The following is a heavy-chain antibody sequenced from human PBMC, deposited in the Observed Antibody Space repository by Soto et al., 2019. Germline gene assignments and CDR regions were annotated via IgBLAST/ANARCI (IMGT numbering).Heavy chain of an antibody. Sequence: SVKVSCKASGGTFSSYAISWVRQAPGQGLEWMGGIIPIFGTANYAQKFQGRVTITADESTSTAYMELSSLRSEDTAVYYCARDPAAFGGSIAARPYYYYGMDVWGQGTTVTVSS. CDR2: IIPIFGTA. CDR1: GGTFSSYA. D-gene: IGHD6-6*01. CDR3: ARDPAAFGGSIAARPYYYYGMDV. J-gene: IGHJ6*02. V-gene: IGHV1-69*13.